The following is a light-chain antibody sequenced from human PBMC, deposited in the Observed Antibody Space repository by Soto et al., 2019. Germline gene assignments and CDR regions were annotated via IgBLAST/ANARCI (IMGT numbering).Light chain of an antibody. Sequence: EIVVTQSPGTLSLSPGERATLSCRASQSVSSSYLAWYQQKPGQAPRLLIYGASSRATGIPDRSSGSGSGADFTLTISRLEPEDFAVYYCHQYSTSPPWTFGQGTKVDIK. CDR2: GAS. J-gene: IGKJ1*01. CDR3: HQYSTSPPWT. V-gene: IGKV3-20*01. CDR1: QSVSSSY.